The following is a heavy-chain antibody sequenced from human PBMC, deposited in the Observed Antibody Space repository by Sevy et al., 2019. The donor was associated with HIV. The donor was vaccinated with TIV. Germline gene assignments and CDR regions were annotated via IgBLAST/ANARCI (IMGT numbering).Heavy chain of an antibody. J-gene: IGHJ4*02. Sequence: GGSLRLSSAASGFTFSSYAMHWVRQAPGKGLEWVAVISYDGSNKYYADSVKGRFTISRDNSKNTLYLQMNSLRAEDTAVYYCARSRSYYDFWSGYGGYFDYWGQGTLVTVSS. D-gene: IGHD3-3*01. CDR3: ARSRSYYDFWSGYGGYFDY. CDR2: ISYDGSNK. CDR1: GFTFSSYA. V-gene: IGHV3-30-3*01.